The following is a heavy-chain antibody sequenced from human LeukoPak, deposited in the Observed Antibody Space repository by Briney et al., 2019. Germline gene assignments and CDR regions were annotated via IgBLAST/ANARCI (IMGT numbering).Heavy chain of an antibody. CDR2: INHSGST. CDR3: ARMAPYGDYLHDY. J-gene: IGHJ4*02. V-gene: IGHV4-34*01. Sequence: SETLSHTCAVYGGSFSGYYWSWIRQPPGKGLEWIGEINHSGSTNYNPSLKSRVTISVDTSKNQFSLNLSSVTAADTAVYYCARMAPYGDYLHDYWGQGTLATVSS. D-gene: IGHD4-17*01. CDR1: GGSFSGYY.